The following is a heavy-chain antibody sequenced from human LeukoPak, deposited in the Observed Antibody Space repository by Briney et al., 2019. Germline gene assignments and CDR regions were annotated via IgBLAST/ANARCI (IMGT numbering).Heavy chain of an antibody. D-gene: IGHD1-26*01. V-gene: IGHV1-69*13. CDR3: ARDRIVGALGWLDP. CDR1: GGTFSSYS. CDR2: VAPLLETT. J-gene: IGHJ5*02. Sequence: ASVEVSCKAPGGTFSSYSITWVRQAPGQGLEWMGGVAPLLETTNYAPKFRGRMTITADESTSTAYMELTSLRSDDTAVYYCARDRIVGALGWLDPWGQGTLVTVSS.